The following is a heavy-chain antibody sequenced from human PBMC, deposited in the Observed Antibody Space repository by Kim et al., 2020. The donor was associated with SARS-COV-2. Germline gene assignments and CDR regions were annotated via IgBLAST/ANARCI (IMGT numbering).Heavy chain of an antibody. V-gene: IGHV3-48*03. CDR1: GFTFSSYE. D-gene: IGHD3-10*01. Sequence: GGSLRLSCAASGFTFSSYEMNWVRQAPWKGLEWVSYISSSGGTIYYADSVRGRFTISRDNVKNSLYLQMNSLRDEDTAIYYCVRVGLGLDYWGQGTLVTVSS. CDR2: ISSSGGTI. J-gene: IGHJ4*02. CDR3: VRVGLGLDY.